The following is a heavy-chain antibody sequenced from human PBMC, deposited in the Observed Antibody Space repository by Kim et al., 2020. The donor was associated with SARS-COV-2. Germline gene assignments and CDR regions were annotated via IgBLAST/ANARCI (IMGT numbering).Heavy chain of an antibody. D-gene: IGHD3-9*01. J-gene: IGHJ5*01. Sequence: ASVKVSCKTSGYTFTGYYIHWVRQAPGQGLEWMGWINPNTGGTNFAQKFQGRITMTRDASITTVYMQLSSVTSDDTAIYYCARGAILRYFDYLLAGNWFD. CDR3: ARGAILRYFDYLLAGNWFD. CDR2: INPNTGGT. CDR1: GYTFTGYY. V-gene: IGHV1-2*02.